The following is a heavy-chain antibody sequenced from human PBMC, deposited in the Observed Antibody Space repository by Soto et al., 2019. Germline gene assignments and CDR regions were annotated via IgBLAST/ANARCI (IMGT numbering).Heavy chain of an antibody. CDR3: ARDRTGRGGCSSTTCYAFDY. CDR1: GFTFSSYS. D-gene: IGHD2-2*01. Sequence: EVQLVESGGGLVQPGGSLRLSCAASGFTFSSYSMNWVRQAPGKGLECVSDISSGGSTVYYADSVKGRFTISRDNAKSSVYLQMDSLRVADTAVYYCARDRTGRGGCSSTTCYAFDYWGQGTLVTVSS. V-gene: IGHV3-48*01. CDR2: ISSGGSTV. J-gene: IGHJ4*02.